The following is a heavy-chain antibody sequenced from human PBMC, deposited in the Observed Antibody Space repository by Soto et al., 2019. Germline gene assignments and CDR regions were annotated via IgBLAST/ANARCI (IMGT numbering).Heavy chain of an antibody. Sequence: PGGSLRLSCAASGFTFSSYGMHWVRQAPGKGLEWVAVIWYDGSNKYYADSVKGRFTISRDNSKNTPYLQMNSLRAEDTAVYYRARDVEWLSNYYYYGMDVWGQGTTVTVSS. V-gene: IGHV3-33*01. CDR1: GFTFSSYG. D-gene: IGHD3-3*01. CDR2: IWYDGSNK. CDR3: ARDVEWLSNYYYYGMDV. J-gene: IGHJ6*02.